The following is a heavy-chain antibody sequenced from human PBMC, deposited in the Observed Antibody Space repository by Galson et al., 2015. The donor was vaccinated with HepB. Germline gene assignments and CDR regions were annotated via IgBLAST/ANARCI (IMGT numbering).Heavy chain of an antibody. D-gene: IGHD3-22*01. Sequence: SVKVSCKASGYTFTSYAMHWVRQAPGQRLEWMGWINAGNGNTKYSQKFQGRVTITRDTSASTAYMELSSLRSEDTAVYYCARDPAEYYDSSGYLTAGFDYWGQGTLVTVSS. CDR3: ARDPAEYYDSSGYLTAGFDY. CDR1: GYTFTSYA. CDR2: INAGNGNT. V-gene: IGHV1-3*01. J-gene: IGHJ4*02.